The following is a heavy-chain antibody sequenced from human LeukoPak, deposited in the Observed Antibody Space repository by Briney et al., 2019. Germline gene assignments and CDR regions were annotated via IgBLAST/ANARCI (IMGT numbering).Heavy chain of an antibody. CDR1: GFTFSDYY. J-gene: IGHJ6*02. V-gene: IGHV3-11*01. CDR2: ISSSGSTI. D-gene: IGHD2-2*01. Sequence: GGSLRLSCAASGFTFSDYYMSWIHQAPGKGLEWVSYISSSGSTIYYADSVKGRFTISRDNAKNSLYLQMNSLRAEDTAVYYCAGGTSPTLYYYYYYGMDVWGQGTTVTVSS. CDR3: AGGTSPTLYYYYYYGMDV.